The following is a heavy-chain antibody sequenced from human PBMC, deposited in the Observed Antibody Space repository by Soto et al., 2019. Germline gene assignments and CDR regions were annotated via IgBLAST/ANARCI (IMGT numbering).Heavy chain of an antibody. CDR3: AHRLTLISTWNYGAFDF. CDR2: TYWDDDN. D-gene: IGHD1-7*01. CDR1: GFSITTYGVG. J-gene: IGHJ3*01. V-gene: IGHV2-5*02. Sequence: QITLKESGPTLVKPTQTLTLTCSFSGFSITTYGVGVGWVRHPPGKALEWLAFTYWDDDNRYNPSLKSRLTTTKDTSKNQAVLTMTNMDPADTATYFCAHRLTLISTWNYGAFDFWGQGVWVTVPS.